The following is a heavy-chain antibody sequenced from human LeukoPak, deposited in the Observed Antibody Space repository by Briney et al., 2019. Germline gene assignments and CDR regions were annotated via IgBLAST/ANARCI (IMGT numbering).Heavy chain of an antibody. J-gene: IGHJ4*02. Sequence: GGSVRHSCAATGFIDSSNFMSWVRQAPGKGLEWVSVIHNAGITYADSVKGRFIISRDSSKNTANLQINSLRGENTAVYYCARDLGYSSDYWGQGTLVTVSS. D-gene: IGHD6-13*01. CDR2: IHNAGIT. V-gene: IGHV3-66*01. CDR3: ARDLGYSSDY. CDR1: GFIDSSNF.